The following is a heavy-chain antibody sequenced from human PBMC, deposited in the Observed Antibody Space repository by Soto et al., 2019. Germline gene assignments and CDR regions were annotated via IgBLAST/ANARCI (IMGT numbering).Heavy chain of an antibody. CDR2: INWNSGSI. CDR3: VKDESINWYSGHFRH. CDR1: GFTFDDYA. Sequence: EVQLVESGGGLVQPDRSLRLSCAASGFTFDDYAMHWVRQVTGKGLEWVSGINWNSGSIGYGDSVKGRFAISRDNAKNSLHLQMNSLSAEDTAFYYCVKDESINWYSGHFRHWGQGTRVTLSS. V-gene: IGHV3-9*01. J-gene: IGHJ1*01. D-gene: IGHD6-13*01.